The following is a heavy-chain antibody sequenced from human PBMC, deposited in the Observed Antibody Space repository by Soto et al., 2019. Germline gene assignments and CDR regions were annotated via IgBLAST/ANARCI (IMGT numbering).Heavy chain of an antibody. V-gene: IGHV4-34*01. Sequence: LSLTCAVYGGSFSGYYWSWIRQPPGKGLEWIGEINHSGGTNYNPSLKSRVTISVDKSKNQFSLKLSSVTAADSAVYFCARLEGLATISYYFDFWGPGALVTVSS. D-gene: IGHD3-9*01. J-gene: IGHJ4*02. CDR2: INHSGGT. CDR1: GGSFSGYY. CDR3: ARLEGLATISYYFDF.